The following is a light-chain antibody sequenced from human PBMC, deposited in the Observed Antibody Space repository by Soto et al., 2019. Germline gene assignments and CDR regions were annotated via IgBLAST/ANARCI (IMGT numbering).Light chain of an antibody. V-gene: IGKV1-9*01. Sequence: DIQLTQSPSFLSASVGDRVTITCRASQGINSYLAWYRQKPGTAPKLLIYAASTLQSGVPSRFSGSGSGTDFTLTISSLQPEDFATYYCQQFSRYPLTFGGGTKVEIK. CDR2: AAS. CDR3: QQFSRYPLT. CDR1: QGINSY. J-gene: IGKJ4*01.